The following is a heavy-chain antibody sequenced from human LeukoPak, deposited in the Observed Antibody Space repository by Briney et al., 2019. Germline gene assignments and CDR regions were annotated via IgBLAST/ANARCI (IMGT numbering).Heavy chain of an antibody. V-gene: IGHV3-33*06. D-gene: IGHD2-15*01. J-gene: IGHJ4*02. CDR3: AKGLDWYCSGGSCYNIDY. CDR2: IWYDGSNK. CDR1: GFTFSSYG. Sequence: GRSLRLSCAASGFTFSSYGMHWVRQAPGKGREWVAVIWYDGSNKYYEDSVKGRFTISRDNSKNTLYLQMNSLRAEDTAVYYCAKGLDWYCSGGSCYNIDYWGQGTLVTVSS.